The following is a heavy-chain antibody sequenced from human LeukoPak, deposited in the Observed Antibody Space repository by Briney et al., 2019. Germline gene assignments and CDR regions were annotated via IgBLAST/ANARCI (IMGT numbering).Heavy chain of an antibody. V-gene: IGHV4-38-2*02. CDR2: TSRTGST. CDR1: GYPISSGYY. CDR3: ATSGWYLLPGVY. J-gene: IGHJ4*02. Sequence: SETLSLTCTVSGYPISSGYYWGWIRQPPGKGLEYIGRTSRTGSTSYNPSLESRVTISVDTSKNQFSLKLSSVTAADTAVYYCATSGWYLLPGVYWGQGTLVTVSS. D-gene: IGHD6-19*01.